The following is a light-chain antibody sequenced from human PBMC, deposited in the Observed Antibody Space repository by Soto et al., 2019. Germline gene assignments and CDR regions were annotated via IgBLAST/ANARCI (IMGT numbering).Light chain of an antibody. J-gene: IGKJ2*01. CDR3: QQYGSSPVT. Sequence: EIVLTQSPGTLSLSPGERATLSCRASQGVSNSYLAWYQQKPGQAPRLLIYHASSRATGIPDRFSGGGSGXXXXXXXXRXXPEDFAVYYCQQYGSSPVTFGQGTKLEIK. V-gene: IGKV3-20*01. CDR1: QGVSNSY. CDR2: HAS.